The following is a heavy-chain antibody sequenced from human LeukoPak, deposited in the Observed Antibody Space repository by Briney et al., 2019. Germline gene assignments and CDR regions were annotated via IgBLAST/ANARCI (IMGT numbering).Heavy chain of an antibody. V-gene: IGHV3-21*01. Sequence: GGSLRLSCAASGFSFSSYTITWVRQAPGKGLEWVSSITSTSSHINYADSAKGRFTISRDNAKNSLYLQMNSLRAEDTAVYYCASDQSGSYDYWGQGTLVTVSS. CDR3: ASDQSGSYDY. J-gene: IGHJ4*02. CDR2: ITSTSSHI. D-gene: IGHD1-26*01. CDR1: GFSFSSYT.